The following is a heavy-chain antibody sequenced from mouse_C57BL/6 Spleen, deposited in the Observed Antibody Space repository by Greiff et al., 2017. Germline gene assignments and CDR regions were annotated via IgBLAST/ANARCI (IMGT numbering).Heavy chain of an antibody. CDR1: GFTFSDYG. V-gene: IGHV5-17*01. CDR3: ARRGDYDAGAYYYAMDY. D-gene: IGHD2-4*01. J-gene: IGHJ4*01. Sequence: EVKLVESGGGLVKPGGSLKLSCAASGFTFSDYGMHWVRQAPETGLEWVAYISSGSSTIYYADTVKGRFTISRDNAKNTLFLQMTSLRSEDTAMYYCARRGDYDAGAYYYAMDYWGQGTSVTVSS. CDR2: ISSGSSTI.